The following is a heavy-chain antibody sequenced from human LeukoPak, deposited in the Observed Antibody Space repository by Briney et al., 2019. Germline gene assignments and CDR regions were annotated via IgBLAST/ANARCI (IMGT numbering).Heavy chain of an antibody. CDR3: ARDSSGPDY. Sequence: PGGSLRLPCAASGFTFSSYWMSWVRQAPGKGLEWVANIKQDGSEKYYVDSVKGRFTISRDNAKNSLFLQMNSLRDADTAVYYCARDSSGPDYWGQGTLVTVSS. CDR1: GFTFSSYW. V-gene: IGHV3-7*01. J-gene: IGHJ4*02. CDR2: IKQDGSEK. D-gene: IGHD6-19*01.